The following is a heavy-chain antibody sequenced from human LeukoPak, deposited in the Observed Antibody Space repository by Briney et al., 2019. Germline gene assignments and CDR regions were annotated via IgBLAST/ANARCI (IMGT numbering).Heavy chain of an antibody. J-gene: IGHJ5*02. CDR2: INPNSGGT. V-gene: IGHV1-2*02. CDR1: GYTFTSYY. CDR3: AREPRRGHWFDP. Sequence: ASVKVSCKASGYTFTSYYMHWVRQAPGQGLEWMGWINPNSGGTNYAQKFQGRVTMTRDTSISTAYMELSRLRSDDTAVYYCAREPRRGHWFDPWGQGTLVTVSS.